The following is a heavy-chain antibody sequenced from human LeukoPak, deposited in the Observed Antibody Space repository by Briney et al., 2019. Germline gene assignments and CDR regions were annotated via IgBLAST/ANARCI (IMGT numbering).Heavy chain of an antibody. J-gene: IGHJ4*02. CDR3: ARDREVDYYDSSGYLSPLDY. D-gene: IGHD3-22*01. CDR2: ISSSSSYI. Sequence: GGSLRLSCAASGFTFSSYSMNWVRQAPGKGLEWVSSISSSSSYIYYADSVKGRFTISRDNAKNSLYLQMNSLRAEDTAVYYCARDREVDYYDSSGYLSPLDYWGQGTLVTVSS. V-gene: IGHV3-21*01. CDR1: GFTFSSYS.